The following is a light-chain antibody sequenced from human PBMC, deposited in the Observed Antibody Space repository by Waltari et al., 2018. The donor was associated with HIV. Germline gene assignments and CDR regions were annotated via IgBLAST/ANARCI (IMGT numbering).Light chain of an antibody. CDR2: GNS. Sequence: QSVLPQPTSVSRAPGQRVTISCTGSRSNIGAGYDVTWYQQLPGTAPKLLIYGNSNRPSGVPDRFSGSKSGTSASLAITGLRAEDEADYYCQSYDSSLSAPVVFGGGTKLTVL. J-gene: IGLJ2*01. CDR1: RSNIGAGYD. V-gene: IGLV1-40*01. CDR3: QSYDSSLSAPVV.